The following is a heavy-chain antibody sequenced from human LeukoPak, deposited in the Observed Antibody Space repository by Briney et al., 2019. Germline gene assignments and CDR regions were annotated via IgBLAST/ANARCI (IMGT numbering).Heavy chain of an antibody. V-gene: IGHV4-30-2*01. CDR3: ARSYVAGRGFLVDY. CDR2: IYHSGST. J-gene: IGHJ4*02. CDR1: GGSISSGGYS. D-gene: IGHD6-19*01. Sequence: SQTLSLTCAVSGGSISSGGYSWSWIRQPPGKGLEWIGYIYHSGSTYYNPSLKSRVTISVDRSKNQFSLKLSSVTAADTAVYYCARSYVAGRGFLVDYWGLGTLVTVSS.